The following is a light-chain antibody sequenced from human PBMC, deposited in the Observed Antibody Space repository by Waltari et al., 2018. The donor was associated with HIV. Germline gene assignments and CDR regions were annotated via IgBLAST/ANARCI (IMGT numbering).Light chain of an antibody. Sequence: QSVLTQPPSVSEAPRQRVTISCSGSSSNIGSNAVNWYQQVPGKAPKLLIYYDDLWSSGISYRFSGSKSGTSASLAIRGLQSEDEADYYCAAWDDSLNGYVFGSGTTVTVL. CDR2: YDD. CDR3: AAWDDSLNGYV. V-gene: IGLV1-36*01. J-gene: IGLJ1*01. CDR1: SSNIGSNA.